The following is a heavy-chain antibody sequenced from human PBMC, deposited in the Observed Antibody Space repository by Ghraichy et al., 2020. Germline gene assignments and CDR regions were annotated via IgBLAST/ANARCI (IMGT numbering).Heavy chain of an antibody. CDR1: GGSISSYY. CDR3: ARHLDCGGSSCSTGRYFDN. Sequence: SQTLSLTCTVSGGSISSYYWSWIRQPPGKGLEWIGYIYYSGSTNYNPSLKSRVTISVDTSKNQFSLKLSSVTAADTAVYYCARHLDCGGSSCSTGRYFDNWGQGTLVTVSS. V-gene: IGHV4-59*08. CDR2: IYYSGST. J-gene: IGHJ4*02. D-gene: IGHD2-2*01.